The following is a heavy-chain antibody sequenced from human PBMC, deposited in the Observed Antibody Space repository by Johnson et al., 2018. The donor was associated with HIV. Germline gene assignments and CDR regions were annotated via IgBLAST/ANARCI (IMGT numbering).Heavy chain of an antibody. CDR2: LFSGGST. D-gene: IGHD3-3*01. Sequence: QVQLVESGGGVVQPGRSLRLSCAASRFTFSRYGMHWVRQAPGKGLEWVSVLFSGGSTYYADSVKGRFTISRDNSKNTLYLQMNSLRAEDTAVYYCARDPNTYYNFWSGTRAFDIWGQGTMVTVSS. CDR1: RFTFSRYG. J-gene: IGHJ3*02. CDR3: ARDPNTYYNFWSGTRAFDI. V-gene: IGHV3-NL1*01.